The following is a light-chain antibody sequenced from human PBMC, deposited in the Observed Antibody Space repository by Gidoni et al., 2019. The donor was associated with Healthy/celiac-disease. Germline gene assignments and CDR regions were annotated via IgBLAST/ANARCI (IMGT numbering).Light chain of an antibody. Sequence: QSVLPHPPSPSGTTGQRVTISCSESSSNIGSTTVTWYQQPPGTAPKLPIYSNNQRPSGVPDRFSGSKSGTSASRASSGLKSEDEADYYGAAGDDSLNGFFGGGTKLTVL. V-gene: IGLV1-44*01. CDR3: AAGDDSLNGF. CDR2: SNN. J-gene: IGLJ2*01. CDR1: SSNIGSTT.